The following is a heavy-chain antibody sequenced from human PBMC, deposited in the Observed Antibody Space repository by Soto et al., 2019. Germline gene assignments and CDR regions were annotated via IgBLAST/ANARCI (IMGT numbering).Heavy chain of an antibody. CDR3: ASLHRDSSGYRRDIWFDP. D-gene: IGHD3-22*01. J-gene: IGHJ5*02. Sequence: SGTLSLTCAVYGGSFSGYYWSWIRQPQGKGLEWIGEINHSGSTNYNPSLKSRVTISVDTSKNQFSLKLSSVTAADTAVYYCASLHRDSSGYRRDIWFDPWGQGTLVTVSS. CDR1: GGSFSGYY. V-gene: IGHV4-34*01. CDR2: INHSGST.